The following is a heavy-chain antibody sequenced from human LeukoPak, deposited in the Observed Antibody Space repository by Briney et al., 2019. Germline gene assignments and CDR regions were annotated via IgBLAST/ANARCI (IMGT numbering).Heavy chain of an antibody. V-gene: IGHV5-51*01. D-gene: IGHD3-10*01. CDR2: IYPGDSDT. CDR1: GYFLTSYW. CDR3: ARSYGSGSYGGAFDI. J-gene: IGHJ3*02. Sequence: GESLKISCKGSGYFLTSYWIAWVRQMPGKGLEWMGIIYPGDSDTRYSPSFQGQVTMSADKSISTAYLQWSSLKASDTAMYYCARSYGSGSYGGAFDIWGQGTMVTVSS.